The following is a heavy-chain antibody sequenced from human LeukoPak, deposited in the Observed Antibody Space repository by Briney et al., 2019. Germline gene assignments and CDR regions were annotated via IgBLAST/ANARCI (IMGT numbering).Heavy chain of an antibody. J-gene: IGHJ4*02. V-gene: IGHV3-23*01. D-gene: IGHD3-22*01. CDR3: AKDHSSGPSDY. Sequence: GGSLRLSCAASGFAFSSFAMGWVRQSPGKGLGWLSTINGGGNTTFYADSVKGRFTISRDNSKNTIYLQMNSLRVEDTALYYCAKDHSSGPSDYWGQGTLVTVSS. CDR1: GFAFSSFA. CDR2: INGGGNTT.